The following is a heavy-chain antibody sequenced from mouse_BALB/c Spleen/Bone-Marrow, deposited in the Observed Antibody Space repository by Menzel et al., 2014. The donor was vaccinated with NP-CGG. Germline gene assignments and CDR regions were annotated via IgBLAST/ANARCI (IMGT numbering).Heavy chain of an antibody. Sequence: VQLEESGPELVKPGASMKLSCKASGYSFTGYTMNWVKQSHGKNLEWIGLINPYNGGTSYNQKFKGKATLTVDKSSSTAYMELHRQTSEDSAVYYCARGGYYCSSSYMDHWGQCTPLTVSS. V-gene: IGHV1-26*01. D-gene: IGHD1-1*01. CDR1: GYSFTGYT. J-gene: IGHJ2*01. CDR3: ARGGYYCSSSYMDH. CDR2: INPYNGGT.